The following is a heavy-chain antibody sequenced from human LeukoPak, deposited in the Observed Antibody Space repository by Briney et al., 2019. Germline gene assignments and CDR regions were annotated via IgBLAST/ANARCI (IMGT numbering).Heavy chain of an antibody. CDR3: ARRDGYIH. CDR2: ISIGGDTT. D-gene: IGHD5-24*01. J-gene: IGHJ4*02. CDR1: GFTFSSHG. V-gene: IGHV3-23*01. Sequence: GSLDLSCAASGFTFSSHGMCWVRQVPGRGLEWASSISIGGDTTYSDSVKGRFTISRNNSKNTLYLQLDSLRAEDTAVYYCARRDGYIHWGQGTLVTVSS.